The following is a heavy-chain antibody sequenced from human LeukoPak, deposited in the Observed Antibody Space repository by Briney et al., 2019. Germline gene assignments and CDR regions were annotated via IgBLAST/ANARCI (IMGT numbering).Heavy chain of an antibody. CDR2: IYYSGST. Sequence: PSETLSLTCTVSGGSISSSSYYWGWLRQPPGKGLEWIGSIYYSGSTYYNPSLKSRVTISVDTSKNQFSLKLSSVTAADTAVYYCARFSGSYYFDYWGQGTLVTVSS. D-gene: IGHD1-26*01. CDR3: ARFSGSYYFDY. V-gene: IGHV4-39*07. CDR1: GGSISSSSYY. J-gene: IGHJ4*02.